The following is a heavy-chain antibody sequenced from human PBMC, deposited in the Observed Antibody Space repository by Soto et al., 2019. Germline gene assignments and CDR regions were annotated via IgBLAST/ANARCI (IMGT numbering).Heavy chain of an antibody. CDR3: GRYDTILGTNEVDN. CDR1: GYNFTNYA. D-gene: IGHD3-3*01. J-gene: IGHJ4*02. Sequence: GASVKVSCKTSGYNFTNYAITGVREAPGQGLQWMGWISIHSGYTYYTQSLRGRLTMTKDTSTTTAYMELRSLTSDDTAVYFCGRYDTILGTNEVDNWGQGTPVTVSS. V-gene: IGHV1-18*04. CDR2: ISIHSGYT.